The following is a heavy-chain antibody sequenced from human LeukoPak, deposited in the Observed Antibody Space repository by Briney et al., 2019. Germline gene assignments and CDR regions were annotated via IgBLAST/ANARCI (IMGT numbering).Heavy chain of an antibody. Sequence: MXWXXXAPGKGXEWVSGISSSGGSPYYADSVQGRFTISRDNSKNTLFLQMTGLRAEDTAVYYCADLGTTYYYDRSTYWGQGTLVAVSS. CDR2: ISSSGGSP. D-gene: IGHD3-22*01. CDR3: ADLGTTYYYDRSTY. V-gene: IGHV3-23*01. J-gene: IGHJ4*02.